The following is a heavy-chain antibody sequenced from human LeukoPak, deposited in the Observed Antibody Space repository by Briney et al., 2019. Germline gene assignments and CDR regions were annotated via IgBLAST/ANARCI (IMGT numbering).Heavy chain of an antibody. D-gene: IGHD3-10*01. V-gene: IGHV4-4*09. J-gene: IGHJ5*02. CDR2: IYTSAST. Sequence: SETLSLTCTVSGGSISSYYWSWIRQPPGKGLEWIGHIYTSASTNYNPSLKSRVTISVDTSKNQFSLKLSSVTAADTAVYYCARHKSMVRGVSVGVLGFDPWGQGQVVTVSS. CDR1: GGSISSYY. CDR3: ARHKSMVRGVSVGVLGFDP.